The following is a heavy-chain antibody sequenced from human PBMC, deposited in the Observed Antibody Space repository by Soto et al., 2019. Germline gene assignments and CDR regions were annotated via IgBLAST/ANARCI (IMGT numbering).Heavy chain of an antibody. CDR2: IIPIFGTA. V-gene: IGHV1-69*06. Sequence: QVHLVQSGAEVKKPGSSVKVSCKASGGTFSSYAISWVRQAPGQGLEWMGGIIPIFGTANYAQKFQGRVTISAEKSTSTGCMELGCLRSEGTAVSDCASPIEGVRGGGFEVSCQGTTVTVAS. CDR3: ASPIEGVRGGGFEV. D-gene: IGHD3-10*01. CDR1: GGTFSSYA. J-gene: IGHJ6*02.